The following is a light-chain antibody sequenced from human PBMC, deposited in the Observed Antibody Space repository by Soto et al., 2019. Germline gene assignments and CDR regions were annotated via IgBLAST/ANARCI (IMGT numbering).Light chain of an antibody. V-gene: IGKV3-11*01. CDR2: DAS. Sequence: ELVLTQSPAPLSLSPGERATLSCRSTQSVSSYLAWYQQKPGQAPRLLSYDASNRTTGIPARFSGSGSGTDFSLTISSLEPEDFAVYYCQQRSNWPPITFGQGTRLEIK. CDR1: QSVSSY. CDR3: QQRSNWPPIT. J-gene: IGKJ5*01.